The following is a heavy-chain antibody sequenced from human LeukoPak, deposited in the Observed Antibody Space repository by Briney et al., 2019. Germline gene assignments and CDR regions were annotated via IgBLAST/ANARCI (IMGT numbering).Heavy chain of an antibody. CDR2: IYSGGNT. J-gene: IGHJ6*02. Sequence: GGSLRLSCAASGFTVSSNYMSWVRQAPGKGLEWVSVIYSGGNTYYADSVKGRFTISGDNSKNTLYLQMNSLRAEDTGVYYCAKLRAYYYHGMDVWGQGTTVTVSS. CDR1: GFTVSSNY. V-gene: IGHV3-66*04. CDR3: AKLRAYYYHGMDV.